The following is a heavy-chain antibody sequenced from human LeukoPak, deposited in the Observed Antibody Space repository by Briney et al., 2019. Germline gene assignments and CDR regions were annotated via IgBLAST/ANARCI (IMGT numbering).Heavy chain of an antibody. V-gene: IGHV4-31*03. Sequence: PSETLSLTCTVSGGSISSGGYYWSWIRQHPGKGLEWIGYIYYSGSTYYNPSLKSRVTISVDTSKNQFSLKLSSVTAADTAVYYCARDQHDYVWGSYPGDYWGRGTLVTVSS. CDR3: ARDQHDYVWGSYPGDY. CDR1: GGSISSGGYY. CDR2: IYYSGST. D-gene: IGHD3-16*01. J-gene: IGHJ4*02.